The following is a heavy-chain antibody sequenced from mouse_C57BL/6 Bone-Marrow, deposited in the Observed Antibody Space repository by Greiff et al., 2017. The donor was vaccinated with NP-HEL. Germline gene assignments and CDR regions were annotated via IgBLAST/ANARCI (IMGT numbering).Heavy chain of an antibody. Sequence: EVKVVESGGGLVQSGRSLRLSCATSGFTFSDFYMEWVRQAPGKGLEWIAASRNKANDYTTEYSASVKGRFIVSRDTSQSILYLQMNALRAEDTAIYYGARDADYDDAMDYWGQGTSVTVSS. CDR2: SRNKANDYTT. V-gene: IGHV7-1*01. CDR3: ARDADYDDAMDY. J-gene: IGHJ4*01. CDR1: GFTFSDFY. D-gene: IGHD2-4*01.